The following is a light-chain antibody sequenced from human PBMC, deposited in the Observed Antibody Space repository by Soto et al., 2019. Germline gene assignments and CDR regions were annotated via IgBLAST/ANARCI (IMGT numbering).Light chain of an antibody. CDR2: EGS. CDR3: CSNAGRSIVV. J-gene: IGLJ2*01. Sequence: QSALTQPASVSGSPGQSITISCTGSSSDVGSYNLVSWYQQHPCKAPKLMIYEGSKRPSGVSCRFSGSKSGSTASLSISGLQAEDEADYYCCSNAGRSIVVFGGGTKVTVL. V-gene: IGLV2-23*01. CDR1: SSDVGSYNL.